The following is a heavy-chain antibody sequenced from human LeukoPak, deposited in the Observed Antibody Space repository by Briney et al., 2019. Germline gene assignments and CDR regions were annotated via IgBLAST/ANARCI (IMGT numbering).Heavy chain of an antibody. D-gene: IGHD3-10*01. CDR3: AXGXXXXSGSYLDYYYYGMDV. V-gene: IGHV4-34*01. J-gene: IGHJ6*02. Sequence: SETLSLTCAVYGGSFSGYYWSWIRQPPGKGLEWIGEINHSGSTNYNPSLKSRVTISVDTSKNQFSLKLSSVTAADTAVYYCAXGXXXXSGSYLDYYYYGMDVWGQGTTVTVSS. CDR2: INHSGST. CDR1: GGSFSGYY.